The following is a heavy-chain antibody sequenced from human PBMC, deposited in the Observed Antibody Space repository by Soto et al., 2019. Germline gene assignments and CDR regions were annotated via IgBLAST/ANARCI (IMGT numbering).Heavy chain of an antibody. V-gene: IGHV3-7*03. CDR1: GFTFSSYY. Sequence: PGGSLRLSCAASGFTFSSYYMSWVRQAQGKGLEWVANVNEDGSEKYYVDSVKGRFTISKDNSRNTLYVEMNRLRAEDTAMYYCASMVRGAPVGYWGQGTLVTVSS. CDR3: ASMVRGAPVGY. J-gene: IGHJ4*02. CDR2: VNEDGSEK. D-gene: IGHD3-10*01.